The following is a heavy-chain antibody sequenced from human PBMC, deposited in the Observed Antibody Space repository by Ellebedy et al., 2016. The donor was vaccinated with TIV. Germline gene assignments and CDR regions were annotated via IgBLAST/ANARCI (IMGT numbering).Heavy chain of an antibody. V-gene: IGHV3-53*01. J-gene: IGHJ6*02. CDR3: ANSPPLAFGVNSLDV. CDR2: IYSGGST. Sequence: GGSLRLSCAASGFTVSSNYMSWVRQAPGKGLEWVSVIYSGGSTYYADSVKGRFSISRDNSKNTLNLQMNSLRAEDTAVYYCANSPPLAFGVNSLDVWGQGTTVTVSS. D-gene: IGHD4-23*01. CDR1: GFTVSSNY.